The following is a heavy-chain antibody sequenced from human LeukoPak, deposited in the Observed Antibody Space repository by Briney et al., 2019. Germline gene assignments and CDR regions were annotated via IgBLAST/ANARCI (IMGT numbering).Heavy chain of an antibody. D-gene: IGHD4-17*01. CDR3: ARDQGLRYGRHLIFDY. CDR2: IHTSGST. CDR1: GGSISSYY. Sequence: PSETLSLTCTVSGGSISSYYWSWIRQPAGKGLEWIGRIHTSGSTNYNPSLKSRVTMSVDTSKNQFSLKLSSVTAADTAVYYCARDQGLRYGRHLIFDYWGQGTLVTVSS. V-gene: IGHV4-4*07. J-gene: IGHJ4*02.